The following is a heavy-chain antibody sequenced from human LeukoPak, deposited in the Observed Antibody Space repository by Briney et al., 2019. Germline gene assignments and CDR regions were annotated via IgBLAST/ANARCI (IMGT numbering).Heavy chain of an antibody. CDR2: INPSGGST. V-gene: IGHV1-46*01. Sequence: ASVKVSCKASGYTFTSYYMHWVRQAPGQGLEWMGIINPSGGSTSYAQKFQGRVTMPRDTSTSTVYMELSSLRSEDTAVYYCARDLDCGGDCYSQWGRYFDYWGQGTLVTVSS. D-gene: IGHD2-21*02. J-gene: IGHJ4*02. CDR3: ARDLDCGGDCYSQWGRYFDY. CDR1: GYTFTSYY.